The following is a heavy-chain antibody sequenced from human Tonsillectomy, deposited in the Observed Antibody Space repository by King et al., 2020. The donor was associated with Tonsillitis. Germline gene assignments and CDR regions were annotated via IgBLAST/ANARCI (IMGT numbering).Heavy chain of an antibody. CDR2: INHSGST. Sequence: VQLQQWGAGLLKPSETLSLTCAVYGGSFSGYYWSWIRLPPGKGLEWIGEINHSGSTNYNPSLKSRVTISVDPSKNQFSLKLSSVTAADTAVYYCAREECSGGSCYYYYMDVWGQGTTVTVSS. V-gene: IGHV4-34*01. CDR1: GGSFSGYY. D-gene: IGHD2-15*01. CDR3: AREECSGGSCYYYYMDV. J-gene: IGHJ6*03.